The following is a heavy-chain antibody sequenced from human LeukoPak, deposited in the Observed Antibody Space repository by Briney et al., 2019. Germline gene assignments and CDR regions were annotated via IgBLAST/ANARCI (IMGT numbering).Heavy chain of an antibody. J-gene: IGHJ4*02. CDR3: ARHEYSSSWDIFDY. CDR1: GGSISSSSYY. CDR2: IYYSGST. V-gene: IGHV4-39*01. D-gene: IGHD6-13*01. Sequence: PSETLSLTCTVSGGSISSSSYYWGWIRQPPGKGLEWIGSIYYSGSTYYNPSLKSRVTISVDASKNQFSLKLSSVTAADTAVYYCARHEYSSSWDIFDYWGQGTLVTVSS.